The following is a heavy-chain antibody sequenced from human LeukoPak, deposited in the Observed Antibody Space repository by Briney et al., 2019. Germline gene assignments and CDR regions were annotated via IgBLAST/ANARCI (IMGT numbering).Heavy chain of an antibody. CDR3: ARDRDIYGSGSYFDY. J-gene: IGHJ4*02. Sequence: GGSLRLSCAASGFTFSVYYMSWIRQAPGKGLEWVSYISSSSSYTNYADSVKGRFTISRDNAKNSLYLQMNSLRAEDTAVYYCARDRDIYGSGSYFDYWGQGTLVTVSS. V-gene: IGHV3-11*05. CDR1: GFTFSVYY. CDR2: ISSSSSYT. D-gene: IGHD3-10*01.